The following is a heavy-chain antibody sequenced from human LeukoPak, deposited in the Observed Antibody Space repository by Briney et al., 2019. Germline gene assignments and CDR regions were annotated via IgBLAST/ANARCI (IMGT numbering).Heavy chain of an antibody. CDR1: GFTVSSNY. Sequence: PGGSLRLSCAASGFTVSSNYMSWVRQAPGKGLEWGSVIYSGGSTYYADSVKGRFTISRGNSKNPLYLQMNSLRAEDAAVYYCGREIGYSSSCDELADYYYYMDVWGKGTTVTVSS. D-gene: IGHD6-13*01. CDR2: IYSGGST. V-gene: IGHV3-53*01. J-gene: IGHJ6*03. CDR3: GREIGYSSSCDELADYYYYMDV.